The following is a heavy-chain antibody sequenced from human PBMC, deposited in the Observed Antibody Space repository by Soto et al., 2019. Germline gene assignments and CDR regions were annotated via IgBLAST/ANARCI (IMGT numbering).Heavy chain of an antibody. CDR2: ISYDGSNK. J-gene: IGHJ3*02. Sequence: PGGSLILSCGASGFTFSSYCMHWVRQAPGKGLEWVAVISYDGSNKYYADSVKGRFTISRDDSKNTLYLQMNSLRAEDTAVYYCAKDEAHCSGGSCYRFALGAFDIWGQGTMVTVSS. V-gene: IGHV3-30*18. D-gene: IGHD2-15*01. CDR3: AKDEAHCSGGSCYRFALGAFDI. CDR1: GFTFSSYC.